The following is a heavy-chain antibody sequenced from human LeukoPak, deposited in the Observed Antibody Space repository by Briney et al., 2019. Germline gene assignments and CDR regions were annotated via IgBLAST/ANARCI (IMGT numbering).Heavy chain of an antibody. CDR1: GGSISSHY. CDR2: IYYSGST. V-gene: IGHV4-59*11. Sequence: SETLSLTCTVSGGSISSHYWSWIRQPPGKGLEWIGYIYYSGSTNYNPSLKSRVTISVDTSKNQFSLKLSSATAADTAVYYCARLPGYCSGGSCYFHAFDIRGQGTMVTVSS. J-gene: IGHJ3*02. D-gene: IGHD2-15*01. CDR3: ARLPGYCSGGSCYFHAFDI.